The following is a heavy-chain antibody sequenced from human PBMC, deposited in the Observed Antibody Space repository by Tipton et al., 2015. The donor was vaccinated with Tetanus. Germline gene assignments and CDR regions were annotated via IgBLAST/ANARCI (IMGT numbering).Heavy chain of an antibody. CDR2: INQRGT. V-gene: IGHV4-34*01. CDR1: GGSSSSFY. D-gene: IGHD6-19*01. CDR3: ASPIKQWLVPVDS. Sequence: GLVKPSETLSLTCAVYGGSSSSFYWSWIRQPPGGGLEWIGEINQRGTSYNPSLKSRATISGDTSKNHFSLNLTSVTAADTAVYYCASPIKQWLVPVDSWGQGTLVTVSS. J-gene: IGHJ4*02.